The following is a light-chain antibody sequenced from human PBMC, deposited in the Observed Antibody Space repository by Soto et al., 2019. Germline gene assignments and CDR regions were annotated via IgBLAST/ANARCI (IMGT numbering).Light chain of an antibody. Sequence: EIVMTQSPATLSVSPGERVTLSCRASQSISNNLAWYQYRPGQAPRLLIYGASKRATGLPARFSGSGSGTEFTLTITSLQSEDNAVYYCQQYNSWPPWTFGQGTKVDIK. V-gene: IGKV3-15*01. CDR1: QSISNN. J-gene: IGKJ1*01. CDR3: QQYNSWPPWT. CDR2: GAS.